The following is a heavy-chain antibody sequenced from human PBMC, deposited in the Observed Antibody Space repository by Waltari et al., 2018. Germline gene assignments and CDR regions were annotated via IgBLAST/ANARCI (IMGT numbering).Heavy chain of an antibody. V-gene: IGHV3-30*02. J-gene: IGHJ4*02. CDR2: LVYDGSTK. CDR1: GFTFSSYG. Sequence: QVQLVESGGGVVQPGGSLRLSCAASGFTFSSYGMHWVRQAPGKGLEWVAFLVYDGSTKYYADSVKGRFTISRDNSKNTLSLQMNSLRAEDTTVYYCAKESSIAARPFDYWGQGTLVTVSS. CDR3: AKESSIAARPFDY. D-gene: IGHD6-6*01.